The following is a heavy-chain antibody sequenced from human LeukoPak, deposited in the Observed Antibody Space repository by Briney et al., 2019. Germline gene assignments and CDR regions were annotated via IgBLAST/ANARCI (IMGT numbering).Heavy chain of an antibody. CDR1: GFTFSSYG. J-gene: IGHJ4*02. D-gene: IGHD1-7*01. V-gene: IGHV3-30*02. CDR2: IRYDGSNK. CDR3: AKETNWNYGLDY. Sequence: PGGSLRLSCAASGFTFSSYGMHWVRQAPGKGLEWVAFIRYDGSNKYYADSVKGRFTISRDNSKNTLYLQMNSLRAEDTAVYYCAKETNWNYGLDYWGQGTLVTVSS.